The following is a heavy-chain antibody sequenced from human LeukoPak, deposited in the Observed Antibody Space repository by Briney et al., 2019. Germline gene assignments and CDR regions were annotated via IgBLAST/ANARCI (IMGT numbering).Heavy chain of an antibody. CDR2: ISWNSGSI. CDR3: AKGYSSSWLRRGYFDY. Sequence: PGRSLRLSCAASGFTFDDYAMHWVRQAPGKGLEWVSGISWNSGSIGYADSVKGRFTISRDNAKNSLYLQMNSLRAEDTALYYCAKGYSSSWLRRGYFDYWGQGALVTVSS. D-gene: IGHD6-13*01. V-gene: IGHV3-9*01. CDR1: GFTFDDYA. J-gene: IGHJ4*02.